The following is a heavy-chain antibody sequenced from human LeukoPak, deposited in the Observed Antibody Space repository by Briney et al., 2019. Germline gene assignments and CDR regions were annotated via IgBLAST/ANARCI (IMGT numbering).Heavy chain of an antibody. Sequence: LEASVKVSCKASGYTFTSYGISWVRQAPGQGLEWMGWISAYNGNTNYAQKLQGRVTMTTDTSTSTAYMELRSLRSDDTAVYYCARACGRGYYYYYMDVWGKGTTVTVSS. D-gene: IGHD2-21*01. J-gene: IGHJ6*03. CDR2: ISAYNGNT. V-gene: IGHV1-18*01. CDR3: ARACGRGYYYYYMDV. CDR1: GYTFTSYG.